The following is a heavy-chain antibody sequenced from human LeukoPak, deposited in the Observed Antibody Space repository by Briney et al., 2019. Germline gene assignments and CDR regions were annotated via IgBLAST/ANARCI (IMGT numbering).Heavy chain of an antibody. CDR3: ARDVAAVAGIIGY. J-gene: IGHJ4*02. CDR1: GFTFSSYS. D-gene: IGHD6-19*01. V-gene: IGHV3-21*01. Sequence: KAGGSLRLSCAASGFTFSSYSMNWVRQAPGKGLEWVSSISSSSSYIYYADSVKGRFTISRDNAKKALYLQMNSLRAEDTAVYYCARDVAAVAGIIGYWGQGTLVTVSS. CDR2: ISSSSSYI.